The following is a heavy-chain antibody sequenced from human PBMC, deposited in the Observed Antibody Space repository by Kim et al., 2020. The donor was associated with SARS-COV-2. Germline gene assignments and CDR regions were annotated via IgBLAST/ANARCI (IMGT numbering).Heavy chain of an antibody. V-gene: IGHV1-46*01. CDR1: GYSFTDYM. Sequence: ASVKVSCKASGYSFTDYMMHWVRQAPGQGLEWMGIINANTGGRSYAPKFQGRLTIYRDTSTSTLYMELSRLNSDDTAVYFCGREQMWLHDYWGQGALVTVST. J-gene: IGHJ4*02. CDR3: GREQMWLHDY. D-gene: IGHD5-12*01. CDR2: INANTGGR.